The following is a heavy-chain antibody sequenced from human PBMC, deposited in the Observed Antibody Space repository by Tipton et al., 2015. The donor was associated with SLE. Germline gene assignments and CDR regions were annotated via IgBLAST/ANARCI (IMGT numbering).Heavy chain of an antibody. D-gene: IGHD3-10*01. V-gene: IGHV4-59*02. CDR1: GDSVSSRR. CDR2: IYDSENT. CDR3: ARGGYYYGSIDAIDV. Sequence: TLSLTCTVSGDSVSSRRFNWDRPSPGKGLEGIGYIYDSENTKYNPPLKSCVTILVDRSKNQFSLMLNSVTAADTAVYYCARGGYYYGSIDAIDVWGQGTMVTVSS. J-gene: IGHJ3*01.